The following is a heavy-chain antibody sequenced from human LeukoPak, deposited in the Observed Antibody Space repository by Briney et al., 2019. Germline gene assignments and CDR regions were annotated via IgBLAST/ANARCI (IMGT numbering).Heavy chain of an antibody. V-gene: IGHV3-7*01. Sequence: GGSLRLSCAASGFTFSNYWMSWVRQAPGKGLEWVANIKQDGSERYYMDSVKGRFTISRDNAKNSLYLQMNSLRAEDTAVYYCAREARTGGCNDYWGQGTLVTVSS. J-gene: IGHJ4*02. D-gene: IGHD6-19*01. CDR1: GFTFSNYW. CDR3: AREARTGGCNDY. CDR2: IKQDGSER.